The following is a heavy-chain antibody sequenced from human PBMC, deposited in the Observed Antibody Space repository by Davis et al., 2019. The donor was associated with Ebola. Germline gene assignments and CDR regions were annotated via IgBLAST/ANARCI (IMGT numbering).Heavy chain of an antibody. CDR2: IYYSGST. CDR3: ARQWGIAVAGSDEYYFDY. CDR1: GGSISSYY. D-gene: IGHD6-19*01. V-gene: IGHV4-59*08. J-gene: IGHJ4*02. Sequence: PSETLSLTCTVSGGSISSYYWSWIRQPPGKGLEWIGYIYYSGSTNYNPSLKSRVTISVDTSKNQFSLKLSSVTAADTAVYYCARQWGIAVAGSDEYYFDYWGQGTLVTVSS.